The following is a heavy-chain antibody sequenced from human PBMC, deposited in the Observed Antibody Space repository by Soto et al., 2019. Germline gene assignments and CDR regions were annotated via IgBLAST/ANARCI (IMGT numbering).Heavy chain of an antibody. CDR2: INPSGGST. D-gene: IGHD3-9*01. CDR1: GYTFTSYY. Sequence: QVQLVQSGAEVKKPGASVKVSCKASGYTFTSYYMYWVRQAPGQGLEWMGIINPSGGSTSYAQKFQGRVTMTRDTSTSTVYTELSSLRSEDTAVYYCARAPKPGDFDWLLIDYWGQGTLVTVSS. V-gene: IGHV1-46*03. CDR3: ARAPKPGDFDWLLIDY. J-gene: IGHJ4*02.